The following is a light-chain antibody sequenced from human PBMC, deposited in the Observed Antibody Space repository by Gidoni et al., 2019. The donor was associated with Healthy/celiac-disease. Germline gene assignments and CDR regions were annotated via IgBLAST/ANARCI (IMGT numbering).Light chain of an antibody. CDR3: QQRSNWPQLT. Sequence: DIVLTQSAATLSLSPGERATLSCRASQGVSSYLAWYQQKPGKAPRLLIYDASNRATGIPARFRGSGSGTDFTLTISSLEPEDFAVYYCQQRSNWPQLTFGGGTKVEIK. V-gene: IGKV3-11*01. CDR2: DAS. J-gene: IGKJ4*01. CDR1: QGVSSY.